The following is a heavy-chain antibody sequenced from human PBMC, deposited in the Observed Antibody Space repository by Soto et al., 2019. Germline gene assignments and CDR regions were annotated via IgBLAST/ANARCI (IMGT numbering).Heavy chain of an antibody. V-gene: IGHV3-30-3*01. D-gene: IGHD1-26*01. CDR1: GFTFSSYA. Sequence: PVGSLRLSCAASGFTFSSYAMHWVRQAPGKGLEWVAVISYDGSNKYYADSVKGRFTISRDNSKNTLYLQMNSLRAEDTAVYYCARWADAFDIWGQGTMVTVSS. J-gene: IGHJ3*02. CDR3: ARWADAFDI. CDR2: ISYDGSNK.